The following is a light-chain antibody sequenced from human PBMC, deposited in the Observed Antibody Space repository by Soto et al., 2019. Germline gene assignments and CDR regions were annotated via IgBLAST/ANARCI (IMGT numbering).Light chain of an antibody. V-gene: IGKV1-33*01. CDR3: LQSDNHSPWT. CDR1: QDISNY. J-gene: IGKJ1*01. Sequence: DIQMTQSPSSLSASVGDRVTITCQASQDISNYLNWYQQKPGKAPKLLIYDASNLETGVPSRFSGSGSGTDFTFTISSLQPKVIAIYYCLQSDNHSPWTFGQGTNVEIK. CDR2: DAS.